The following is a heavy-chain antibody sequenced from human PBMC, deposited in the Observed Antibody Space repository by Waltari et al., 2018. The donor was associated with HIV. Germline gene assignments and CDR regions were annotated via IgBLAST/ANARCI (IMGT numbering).Heavy chain of an antibody. Sequence: QVQLQQWGAGLLKPSETLSLTCAVYGGSFSGYYWSWIRQPPGKGLEWIGEINHSGSPNRNPSLKIGVTISVDTSKNQFSLKLISVAAADTAVYYCARGAYYYDSSGYPSWFDPWGQGTLVTVSS. CDR3: ARGAYYYDSSGYPSWFDP. CDR1: GGSFSGYY. V-gene: IGHV4-34*01. D-gene: IGHD3-22*01. J-gene: IGHJ5*02. CDR2: INHSGSP.